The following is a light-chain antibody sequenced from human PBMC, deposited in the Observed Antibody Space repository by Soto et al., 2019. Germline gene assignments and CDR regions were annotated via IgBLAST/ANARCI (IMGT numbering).Light chain of an antibody. CDR2: DAS. J-gene: IGKJ4*01. V-gene: IGKV1-13*02. CDR1: QAINSA. CDR3: QQFNSYPLT. Sequence: IQLTQSPSSLSASVGDKVTISCRASQAINSALAWCQQRPGKAPMVLIYDASILESGVPSRFSGSGSGTDFTLTISSLQPGDFATYYCQQFNSYPLTFGGGTKVEIE.